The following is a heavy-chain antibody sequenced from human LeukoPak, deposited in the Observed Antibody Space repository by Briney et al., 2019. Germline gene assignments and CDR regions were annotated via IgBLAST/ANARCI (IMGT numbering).Heavy chain of an antibody. Sequence: PSETLSLTCTVSGGSISSYYWSWIRQPPGKGLEWIGYIYYSGSTNYNPSLKSRVTISVDTSKNQFSLKLSSVTAADTAVYYCARDTAMKRWGQGTLVTVSS. CDR3: ARDTAMKR. CDR2: IYYSGST. V-gene: IGHV4-59*01. D-gene: IGHD5-18*01. J-gene: IGHJ4*02. CDR1: GGSISSYY.